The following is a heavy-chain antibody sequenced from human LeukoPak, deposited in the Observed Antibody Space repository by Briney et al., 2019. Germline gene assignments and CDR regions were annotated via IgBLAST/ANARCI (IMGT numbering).Heavy chain of an antibody. CDR3: AKVAVRGLNYFDY. J-gene: IGHJ4*02. Sequence: GGSLRLSCAASGFTLSSYGIHWARQAPGKGLEWVAAVSNDGNNKYYADSVKGRFTISRDNSKSTLFLQMDSLRDEDSAVYYCAKVAVRGLNYFDYWGQGTLVTVSS. CDR1: GFTLSSYG. V-gene: IGHV3-30*18. CDR2: VSNDGNNK.